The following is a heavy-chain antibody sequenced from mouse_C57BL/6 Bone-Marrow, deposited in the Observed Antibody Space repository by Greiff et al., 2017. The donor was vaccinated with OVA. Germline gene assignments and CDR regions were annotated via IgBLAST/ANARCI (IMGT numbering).Heavy chain of an antibody. CDR3: ARAPVDY. CDR1: GYSFTGYY. Sequence: VQLQQSGPELVKPGASVKISCKASGYSFTGYYMNWVKQSPEKSLEWIGEINPRTGGTTYNQKFKAKATLTVDKSSSTAYIQLKSLTSEDSAVYYCARAPVDYWGQGTSVTVSS. V-gene: IGHV1-42*01. CDR2: INPRTGGT. J-gene: IGHJ4*01.